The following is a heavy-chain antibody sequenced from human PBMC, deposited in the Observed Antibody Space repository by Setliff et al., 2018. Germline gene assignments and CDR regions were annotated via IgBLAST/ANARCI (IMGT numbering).Heavy chain of an antibody. CDR1: GDSISSRRNY. V-gene: IGHV4-61*09. CDR3: ARTSSGRYFDL. CDR2: IYTSWST. Sequence: SETLSLTCTVSGDSISSRRNYWGWFRQPAGKELEWIGQIYTSWSTNYNPSLKSRVTISVDTSKNQFSLNLYSVTAADTAVYYCARTSSGRYFDLWGRGTLVTVSS. J-gene: IGHJ2*01.